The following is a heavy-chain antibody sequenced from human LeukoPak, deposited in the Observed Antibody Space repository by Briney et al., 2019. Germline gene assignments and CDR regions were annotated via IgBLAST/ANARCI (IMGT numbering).Heavy chain of an antibody. Sequence: AASVKVSCKASGGTFSSYAISWVRQAPGQGLEWMGGIIPIFGTANYAQKFQGRVTITTDESTNTAYMELSSLRSEDTAVYYCARDREDIVVVPAAKGGYYYYYMDVWGKGTTVTVSS. CDR3: ARDREDIVVVPAAKGGYYYYYMDV. V-gene: IGHV1-69*05. CDR2: IIPIFGTA. J-gene: IGHJ6*03. CDR1: GGTFSSYA. D-gene: IGHD2-2*01.